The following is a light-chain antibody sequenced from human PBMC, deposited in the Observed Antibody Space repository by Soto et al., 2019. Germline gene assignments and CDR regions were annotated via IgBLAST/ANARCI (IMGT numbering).Light chain of an antibody. CDR2: EGT. V-gene: IGLV2-23*01. J-gene: IGLJ3*02. CDR1: SSDFGSYSV. Sequence: QSALTQPASVSGSPGQSITISCTGTSSDFGSYSVVSWYQQHPGKAPKLFIYEGTKRPSGVSNRFSGSESGNTASLTISGLQAEDEADYYCHSYVRSTLVFGGGTKLTVL. CDR3: HSYVRSTLV.